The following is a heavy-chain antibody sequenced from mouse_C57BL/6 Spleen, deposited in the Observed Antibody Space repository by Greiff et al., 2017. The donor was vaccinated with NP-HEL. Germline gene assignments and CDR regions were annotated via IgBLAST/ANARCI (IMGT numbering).Heavy chain of an antibody. V-gene: IGHV14-1*01. D-gene: IGHD1-1*01. CDR2: IDPEDGDT. Sequence: EVKLMESGAELVRPGASVKLSCTASGFNIKDYYMHWVKQRPEQGLEWIGRIDPEDGDTEYAPKFQGKATMTADTSSNTAYLQLSSLTSEDTAVYYCTRNYGSSPYYFDYWGQGTTLTVSP. CDR3: TRNYGSSPYYFDY. J-gene: IGHJ2*01. CDR1: GFNIKDYY.